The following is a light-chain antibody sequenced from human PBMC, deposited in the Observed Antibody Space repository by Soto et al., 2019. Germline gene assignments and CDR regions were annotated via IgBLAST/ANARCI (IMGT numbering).Light chain of an antibody. J-gene: IGLJ1*01. Sequence: QSVLTQPPSVSGAPGQRVTISCTGSSXNIGAGYDVYWYQQLPGTAPRLLIYGDINRASGVPDRFSGSKSGTSASLAITGLQAEDEADYYCQSYDSNLSAYVFGAGTKVTVL. V-gene: IGLV1-40*01. CDR1: SXNIGAGYD. CDR3: QSYDSNLSAYV. CDR2: GDI.